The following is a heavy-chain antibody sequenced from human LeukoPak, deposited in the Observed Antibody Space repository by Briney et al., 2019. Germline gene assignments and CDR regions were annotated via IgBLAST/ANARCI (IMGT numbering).Heavy chain of an antibody. CDR1: GFTFSSYG. CDR3: AREMAAGHYHDAFDI. CDR2: IRYDGSNK. Sequence: GGSLRLSCAASGFTFSSYGMHWVRQAPGKGLEWVAFIRYDGSNKYYADSVKGRFTISRDNSKNTPYLQMNSLRAEDTAVYYCAREMAAGHYHDAFDIWGQGTMVTVSS. V-gene: IGHV3-30*02. D-gene: IGHD6-13*01. J-gene: IGHJ3*02.